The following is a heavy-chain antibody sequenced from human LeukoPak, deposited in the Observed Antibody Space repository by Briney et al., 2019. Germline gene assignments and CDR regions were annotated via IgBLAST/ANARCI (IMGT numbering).Heavy chain of an antibody. D-gene: IGHD6-19*01. CDR1: GGSFSGYY. V-gene: IGHV4-34*01. CDR2: INHSGST. J-gene: IGHJ6*03. Sequence: SETLSLTCAVYGGSFSGYYWSWIRQPPGKGLEWIGEINHSGSTNYNPSLKSRVTISVDTSKNQFSLKLSSVTAADTAVYYCARSIPEWLVRYYYYYMDVWGKGTTVTVSS. CDR3: ARSIPEWLVRYYYYYMDV.